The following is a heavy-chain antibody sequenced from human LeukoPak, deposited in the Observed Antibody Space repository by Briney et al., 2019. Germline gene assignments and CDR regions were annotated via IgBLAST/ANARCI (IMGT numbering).Heavy chain of an antibody. CDR1: GYSFTSYW. V-gene: IGHV5-51*01. D-gene: IGHD2-2*01. CDR2: IYPGDSDT. CDR3: ARQGSEYCSSTSCYSDYYGMDV. J-gene: IGHJ6*02. Sequence: GESLKISCKGSGYSFTSYWIGWVRQMPGKGLEWMGIIYPGDSDTRYSPSFQGQVTISADKSISTAYLQWSSLEASDTAMYYCARQGSEYCSSTSCYSDYYGMDVWGQGTTVTVSS.